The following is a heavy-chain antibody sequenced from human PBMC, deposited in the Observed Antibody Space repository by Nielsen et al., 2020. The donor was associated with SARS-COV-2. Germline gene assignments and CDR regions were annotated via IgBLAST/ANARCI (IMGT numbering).Heavy chain of an antibody. V-gene: IGHV3-23*01. D-gene: IGHD4-23*01. J-gene: IGHJ3*01. CDR2: ISGSGGAT. Sequence: GESLKISCGASGFTFKNYALYWVRQAPGKGLEWVSFISGSGGATLYTDSVKGRFVVSRDNSKDTLFLQMSSLRADDTAVYYCAKSRADGVNSGRAFDVWGQGALVTVSS. CDR1: GFTFKNYA. CDR3: AKSRADGVNSGRAFDV.